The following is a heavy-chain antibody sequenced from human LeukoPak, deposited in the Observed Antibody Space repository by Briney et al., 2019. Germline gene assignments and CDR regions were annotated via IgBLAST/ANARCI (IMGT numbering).Heavy chain of an antibody. J-gene: IGHJ6*02. CDR3: ARDGSFGRDV. Sequence: GGSLRLSCAASGFIFNSYGIHWVRQAPGKGLEWVAVIWYAESSTYYTDSVKGRFIISRDNSKKTVYLQMNSLRVEDTGVYYCARDGSFGRDVWGQGTTVTVSS. CDR2: IWYAESST. D-gene: IGHD6-19*01. CDR1: GFIFNSYG. V-gene: IGHV3-33*01.